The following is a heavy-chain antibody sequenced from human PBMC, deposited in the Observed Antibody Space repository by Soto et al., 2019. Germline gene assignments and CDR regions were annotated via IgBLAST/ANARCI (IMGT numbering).Heavy chain of an antibody. CDR1: GGSIARGDSF. J-gene: IGHJ5*02. CDR2: IFYTGST. V-gene: IGHV4-39*01. Sequence: QLRLQESGPGLLKPSETLSLTCSVSGGSIARGDSFSAWVRQPPGKGLEWIGDIFYTGSTYYTAAVKARLTIYINTYNNQYSQGLSSVTAADTAFYYCARLTSRIRAASHGKSNFLDPWGPGNLVAVSS. D-gene: IGHD1-1*01. CDR3: ARLTSRIRAASHGKSNFLDP.